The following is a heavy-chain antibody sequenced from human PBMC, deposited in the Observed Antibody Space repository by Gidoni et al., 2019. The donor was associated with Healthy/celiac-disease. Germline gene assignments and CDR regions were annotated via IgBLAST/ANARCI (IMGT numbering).Heavy chain of an antibody. Sequence: LLKPSETLSLTCAVYGGSFSGYYWSWIRQPPGKGLEWIGEINHSGSTNYNPSLKSRVTISVDTSKNQFSLKLSSVTAADTAVYYCARSSTYYDYVWGSYRHHNWFDPWGQGTLVTVSS. V-gene: IGHV4-34*01. CDR2: INHSGST. J-gene: IGHJ5*02. CDR3: ARSSTYYDYVWGSYRHHNWFDP. CDR1: GGSFSGYY. D-gene: IGHD3-16*02.